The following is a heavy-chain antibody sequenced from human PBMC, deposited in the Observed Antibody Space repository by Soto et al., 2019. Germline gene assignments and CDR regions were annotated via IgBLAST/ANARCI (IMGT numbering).Heavy chain of an antibody. D-gene: IGHD3-22*01. Sequence: EVQLVESGGGLVKPGGSLRLSCAASGFTFSSYSMNWDRQAPGKGLEWVSSISSSSSYIYYADSVKGRFTISRDNAKNSLYLQMNSLRAEDTAVYYCASGYHYYDSSGYDKWDAFDIWGQGTMVTVSS. V-gene: IGHV3-21*01. J-gene: IGHJ3*02. CDR1: GFTFSSYS. CDR3: ASGYHYYDSSGYDKWDAFDI. CDR2: ISSSSSYI.